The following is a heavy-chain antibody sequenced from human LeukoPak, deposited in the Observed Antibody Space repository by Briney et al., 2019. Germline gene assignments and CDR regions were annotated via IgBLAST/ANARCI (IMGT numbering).Heavy chain of an antibody. J-gene: IGHJ5*02. CDR2: TYYRSKWYN. Sequence: SQTLSLTCAISGDSVSSNSTGWSWIRQSPSRGLEWLGRTYYRSKWYNDYAVSVKSRITINPDTSKNQLSLQLNSVTPEDTAVYYCARGAGAIATWGQGTLVTASS. D-gene: IGHD1-26*01. CDR1: GDSVSSNSTG. CDR3: ARGAGAIAT. V-gene: IGHV6-1*01.